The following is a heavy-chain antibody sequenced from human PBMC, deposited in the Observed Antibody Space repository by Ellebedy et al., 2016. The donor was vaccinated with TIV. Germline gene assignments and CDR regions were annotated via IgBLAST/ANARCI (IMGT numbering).Heavy chain of an antibody. D-gene: IGHD4-17*01. J-gene: IGHJ5*01. CDR1: GFSFRSYW. CDR2: IYQDGGVQ. V-gene: IGHV3-7*01. CDR3: ARRGGYGDYAVQVNSWFDS. Sequence: PGGSLRLSCAASGFSFRSYWMGWVRQAPGKGLEWVANIYQDGGVQYYVDSVKGRFTISRDNAKKSLYLQMNSLRAEDTAFYYCARRGGYGDYAVQVNSWFDSWGQGTLVTVSS.